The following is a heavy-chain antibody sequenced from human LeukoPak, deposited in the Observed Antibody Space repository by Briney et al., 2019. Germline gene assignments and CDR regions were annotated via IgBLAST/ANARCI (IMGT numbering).Heavy chain of an antibody. CDR2: INPNSGGT. CDR3: ARDTAYKDY. V-gene: IGHV1-2*02. CDR1: GYSFTNYY. J-gene: IGHJ4*02. Sequence: GASVKVSCKASGYSFTNYYLHWVRQAPGQGLEWMGWINPNSGGTNYAQKFQGRVTMTRDTSITTAYMELSSLRSDDTAVYYCARDTAYKDYWGQGTLVTVSS. D-gene: IGHD5-24*01.